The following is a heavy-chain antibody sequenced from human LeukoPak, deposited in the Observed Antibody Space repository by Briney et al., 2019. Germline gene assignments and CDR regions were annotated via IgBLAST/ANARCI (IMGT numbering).Heavy chain of an antibody. V-gene: IGHV3-11*01. CDR3: PRAFLEIGIFRGSSWTTVDY. CDR1: GFTFSDYY. CDR2: ISSSGSTI. Sequence: GGSLRLSYAASGFTFSDYYMSWIRQAPGKGLEWVSYISSSGSTIYYADSVKGRFTISRDNAKNSLYLQMNSLRAEDTAVYYSPRAFLEIGIFRGSSWTTVDYWGQGTLVTVSS. J-gene: IGHJ4*02. D-gene: IGHD6-13*01.